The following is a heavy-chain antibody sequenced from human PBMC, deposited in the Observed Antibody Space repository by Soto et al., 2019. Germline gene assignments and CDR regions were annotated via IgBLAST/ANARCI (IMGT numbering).Heavy chain of an antibody. CDR2: IYHSGST. CDR1: GASISSTNW. J-gene: IGHJ4*02. D-gene: IGHD2-15*01. CDR3: ARHIAVPTTRGFDY. V-gene: IGHV4-4*02. Sequence: QVQLQESGPGLVKPSGTLSLTCAVSGASISSTNWWSWVRQAPGEGPEWIGEIYHSGSTNYNPSLKSRVIISMDTSKNQLSLRLDSVTAADPAVYFCARHIAVPTTRGFDYWGQGTLVTVSS.